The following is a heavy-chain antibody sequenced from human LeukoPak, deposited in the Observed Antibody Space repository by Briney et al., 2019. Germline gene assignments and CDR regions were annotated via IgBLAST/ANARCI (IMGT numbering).Heavy chain of an antibody. J-gene: IGHJ3*02. CDR1: GFTLSSYA. D-gene: IGHD5-12*01. V-gene: IGHV3-23*01. CDR3: AQYLPQSGFQYALDT. CDR2: IFHRGGNT. Sequence: GGSLRLSCAASGFTLSSYAMAWVHQAPGKGLEWVSSIFHRGGNTYYIDSVKGRFIISSDSSKNTLYLQMNGLRAEDTAVYYCAQYLPQSGFQYALDTWGQGTLVTVSS.